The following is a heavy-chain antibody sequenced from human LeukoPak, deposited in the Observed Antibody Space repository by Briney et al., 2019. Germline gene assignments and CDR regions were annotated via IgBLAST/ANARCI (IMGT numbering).Heavy chain of an antibody. J-gene: IGHJ4*02. CDR1: GFTFGDYA. Sequence: GGSLRLSCAASGFTFGDYAMNWVRQAPGKGLEWVSSISSSSRNHIYYADSVKGRFTISRDNAKNSLYLQMNSLRAEDTAVYYCVRDLNTVTTAFFVYWGQGTLVTVSS. CDR2: ISSSSRNHI. V-gene: IGHV3-21*01. CDR3: VRDLNTVTTAFFVY. D-gene: IGHD4-11*01.